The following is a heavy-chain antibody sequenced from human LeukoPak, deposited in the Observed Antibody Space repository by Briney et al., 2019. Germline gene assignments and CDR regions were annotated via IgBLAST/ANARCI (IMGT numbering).Heavy chain of an antibody. CDR3: ARVGGDWN. V-gene: IGHV1-46*01. CDR1: GYIFTRTG. CDR2: INPSGGST. D-gene: IGHD2-21*02. J-gene: IGHJ3*01. Sequence: ASVKVSCKASGYIFTRTGINWVRQAPGQGLEWMGIINPSGGSTSYAQKFQGRVTMTRDMSTSTVYMELSSLRSEDTAVYYCARVGGDWNWGQGTMVTVSS.